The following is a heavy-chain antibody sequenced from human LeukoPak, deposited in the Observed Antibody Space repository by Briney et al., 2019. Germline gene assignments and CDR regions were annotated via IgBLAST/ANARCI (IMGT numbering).Heavy chain of an antibody. CDR3: ATEEVVPAAMKDY. CDR2: IYYSGST. V-gene: IGHV4-39*07. J-gene: IGHJ4*02. D-gene: IGHD2-2*01. CDR1: GGSISSSSYY. Sequence: PSETLSLTCTVSGGSISSSSYYWGWIRQPPGKELEWIGSIYYSGSTYYNPSLKSRVTISVDTSKNRFSLKLSSVTAADTAVYYCATEEVVPAAMKDYWGQGTLVTVSS.